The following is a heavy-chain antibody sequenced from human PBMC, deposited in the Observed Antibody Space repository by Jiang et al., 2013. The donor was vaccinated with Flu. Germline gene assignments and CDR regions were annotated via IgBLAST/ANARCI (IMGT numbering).Heavy chain of an antibody. J-gene: IGHJ2*01. CDR1: GGSISSSNW. V-gene: IGHV4-4*02. Sequence: TLSLTCAVSGGSISSSNWWSWVPPAPQGRGWSGLGEIYHSGSTNYNPSLKSRVTISVDKSKNQFSLKLSSVTAADTAVYYCARNWGGTWYFDLWGRGTLVTVSS. CDR3: ARNWGGTWYFDL. D-gene: IGHD7-27*01. CDR2: IYHSGST.